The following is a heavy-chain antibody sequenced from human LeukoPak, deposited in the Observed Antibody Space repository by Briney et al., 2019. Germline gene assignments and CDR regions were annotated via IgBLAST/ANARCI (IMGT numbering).Heavy chain of an antibody. CDR2: ISGSGDNT. V-gene: IGHV3-23*01. D-gene: IGHD3-22*01. Sequence: PGGSLRLSCAASGFTFSSYAMSWVRQAPGKGLEWVSGISGSGDNTYYADSVKGRFTISRDNSKNTLYLQMNSLRAEDTAVYYCAKDHTDYYYDSSGYFDYWGQGTLVTVSS. CDR1: GFTFSSYA. J-gene: IGHJ4*02. CDR3: AKDHTDYYYDSSGYFDY.